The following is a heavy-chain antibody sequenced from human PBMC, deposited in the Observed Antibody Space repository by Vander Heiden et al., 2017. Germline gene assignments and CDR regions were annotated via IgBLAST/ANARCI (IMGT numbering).Heavy chain of an antibody. CDR1: GFIFSSYW. D-gene: IGHD6-13*01. J-gene: IGHJ4*02. Sequence: EVQPVEFGGHLVQPGGSLRLSCAASGFIFSSYWMNWVRQAPGKGREWVASIKQDGSGKLYVDSVKGRFTISRDNAQNSVYLQMNSLRADDTAVYYCARDGVAPGLYFDYWGQGTLVTVSS. CDR3: ARDGVAPGLYFDY. CDR2: IKQDGSGK. V-gene: IGHV3-7*01.